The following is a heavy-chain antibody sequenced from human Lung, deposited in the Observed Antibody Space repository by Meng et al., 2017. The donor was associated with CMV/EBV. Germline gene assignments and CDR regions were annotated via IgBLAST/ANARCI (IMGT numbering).Heavy chain of an antibody. CDR3: ASFPPPGKQWLVTDY. V-gene: IGHV4-4*02. J-gene: IGHJ4*02. Sequence: QVPLQESGPRLVEPSGTLSLTCAVSGGSISSSNWWSWVRQPPGKGLEWIGEIYHSGSTNYNPSLKSRVTISVDKSKNQFSLKLSSVTAADTAVYYCASFPPPGKQWLVTDYWGQGTLVTVSS. D-gene: IGHD6-19*01. CDR2: IYHSGST. CDR1: GGSISSSNW.